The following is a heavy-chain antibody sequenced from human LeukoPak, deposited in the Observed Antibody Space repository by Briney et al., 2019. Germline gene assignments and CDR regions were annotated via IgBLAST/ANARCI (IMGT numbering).Heavy chain of an antibody. Sequence: SETLSLTCTVSGGSISSGGYFWSWIRQHPEKGLEWIGYIYYTGSTYYNPSLESQSSISFDTSRTQFSLRLSSVTAADTAVYYCAREAGIAAAGPFDYWGQGTLVTVSS. J-gene: IGHJ4*02. CDR2: IYYTGST. D-gene: IGHD6-13*01. CDR1: GGSISSGGYF. V-gene: IGHV4-31*01. CDR3: AREAGIAAAGPFDY.